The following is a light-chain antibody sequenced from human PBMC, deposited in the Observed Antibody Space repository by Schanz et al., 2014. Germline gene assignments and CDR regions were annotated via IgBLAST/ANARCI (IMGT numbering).Light chain of an antibody. J-gene: IGLJ3*02. CDR3: CSYAGSYTFWV. V-gene: IGLV1-40*01. Sequence: QYVLTQPPSVSGAPGQRVTISCTGSSSNIGAGYDVHWYQQLPGTAPKLLIYGNSNRPSGVPDRFSGSKSGTSASLAITGLQAEDEADYYCCSYAGSYTFWVFGGGTKLTVL. CDR1: SSNIGAGYD. CDR2: GNS.